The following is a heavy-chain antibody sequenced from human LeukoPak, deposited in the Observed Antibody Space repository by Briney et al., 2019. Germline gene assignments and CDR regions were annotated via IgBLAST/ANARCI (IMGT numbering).Heavy chain of an antibody. Sequence: PGRSLRLSCAASGFTFSSYATHWVRQAPGKGLEWVAFISFDGSNKYYADSVKGRFTISRDNSKNTLYLQMNSLRAEDTAVYYCARDYAGLGAFDIWGQGTMVTVSS. V-gene: IGHV3-30-3*01. CDR2: ISFDGSNK. CDR1: GFTFSSYA. D-gene: IGHD3-10*01. J-gene: IGHJ3*02. CDR3: ARDYAGLGAFDI.